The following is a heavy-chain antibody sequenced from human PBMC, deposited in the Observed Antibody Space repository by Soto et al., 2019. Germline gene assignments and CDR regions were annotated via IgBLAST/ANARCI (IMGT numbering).Heavy chain of an antibody. V-gene: IGHV3-21*01. CDR1: GFTFSGYS. D-gene: IGHD2-8*01. J-gene: IGHJ6*02. Sequence: EVQLVESGGGLVKPGGSLRLSCVASGFTFSGYSINWVRQAPGKGLEWVSYISGPSIYIYYADSVKGRFTISRDNAKSAVYLQMNSLRAEDTAVYYCARGCRNGFNVWGQGTTVRVSS. CDR3: ARGCRNGFNV. CDR2: ISGPSIYI.